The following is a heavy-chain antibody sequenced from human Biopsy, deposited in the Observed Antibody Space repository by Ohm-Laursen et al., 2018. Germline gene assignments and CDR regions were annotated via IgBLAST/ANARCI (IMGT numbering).Heavy chain of an antibody. CDR2: IYYSGST. CDR1: GGSISSDY. J-gene: IGHJ6*02. Sequence: SDTLSLTCTVSGGSISSDYWSWIRQTPGKGLEWIGNIYYSGSTNYNPSLKSRVTISVDTSKNQFSLRLNSVTVTDTAVYYCARATNSAGWPYYYFYGMDVWGQGTTVTVSS. CDR3: ARATNSAGWPYYYFYGMDV. V-gene: IGHV4-59*07. D-gene: IGHD6-19*01.